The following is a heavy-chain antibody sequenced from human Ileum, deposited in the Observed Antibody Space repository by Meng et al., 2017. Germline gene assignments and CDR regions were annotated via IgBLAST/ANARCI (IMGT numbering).Heavy chain of an antibody. V-gene: IGHV4-34*01. CDR2: INHSGST. D-gene: IGHD3-16*01. J-gene: IGHJ4*02. Sequence: HVQLQRWGAGLFKPSETLSPTGAVYGGSFSGYYWSWIRQPPGKGLEWIGEINHSGSTNYNPSLKSRVTISVDTSKNQFSLKLSSVTAADTAVYYCARGGGRYGPDFDYWGQGTLVTVSS. CDR1: GGSFSGYY. CDR3: ARGGGRYGPDFDY.